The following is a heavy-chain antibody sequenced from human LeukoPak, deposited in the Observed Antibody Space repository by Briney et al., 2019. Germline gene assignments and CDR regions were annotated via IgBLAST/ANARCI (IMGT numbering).Heavy chain of an antibody. CDR1: GVSISRFY. CDR3: VHTTGWPGFDY. V-gene: IGHV4-4*09. Sequence: SETLSLTCTTSGVSISRFYWIWVRQPPGKALEWIGNIYNGVPTFFNPSLKSRGTILVHTPKRQFSLQLASVTAADTAVYYCVHTTGWPGFDYWGQGILVTVSS. D-gene: IGHD6-19*01. J-gene: IGHJ4*02. CDR2: IYNGVPT.